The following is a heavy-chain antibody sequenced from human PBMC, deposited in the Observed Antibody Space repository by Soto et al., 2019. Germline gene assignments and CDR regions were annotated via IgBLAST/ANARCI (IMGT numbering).Heavy chain of an antibody. V-gene: IGHV1-18*01. J-gene: IGHJ6*02. CDR2: ISAYNGNT. CDR1: GYTFTSYG. D-gene: IGHD3-10*01. CDR3: AALYYYGSGPSYYFYGMDV. Sequence: QVQLVQSGAEVKKPGASVKVSCKASGYTFTSYGISWVRQAPGQGLEWMGWISAYNGNTNYAQKLQGRVTMTTDTSTSTAYLELRSLRSDDTAVYYCAALYYYGSGPSYYFYGMDVWGQGTTVTVSS.